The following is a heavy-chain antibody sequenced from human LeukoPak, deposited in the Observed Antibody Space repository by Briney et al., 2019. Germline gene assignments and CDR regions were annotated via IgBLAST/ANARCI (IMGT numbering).Heavy chain of an antibody. CDR1: GGSISSGSYY. J-gene: IGHJ4*02. CDR2: IYTSGST. CDR3: ARGGGAAAGQKFDY. D-gene: IGHD6-13*01. Sequence: SETLSLTCTVSGGSISSGSYYWSWIRQPAGKGLEWIGRIYTSGSTNYNPSLKSRVTISVDTSKNQFSLKLSSVTAADTAVYYCARGGGAAAGQKFDYWGQGTLVTVSS. V-gene: IGHV4-61*02.